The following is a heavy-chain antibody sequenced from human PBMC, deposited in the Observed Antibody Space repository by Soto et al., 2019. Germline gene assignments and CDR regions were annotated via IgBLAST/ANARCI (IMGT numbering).Heavy chain of an antibody. CDR2: INAGNGNT. Sequence: ASVKVSCKASGYTFTSYAMHWVRQAPGQRLEWMGWINAGNGNTKYSQKFQGRVTITRDTSASTAYMELSSLRSEDTAVYYCARSEKGYCSSTSCSSIWGQGTMVTVSS. J-gene: IGHJ3*02. CDR3: ARSEKGYCSSTSCSSI. V-gene: IGHV1-3*01. CDR1: GYTFTSYA. D-gene: IGHD2-2*01.